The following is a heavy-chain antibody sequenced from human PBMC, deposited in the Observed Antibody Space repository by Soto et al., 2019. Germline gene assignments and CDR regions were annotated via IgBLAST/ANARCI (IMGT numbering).Heavy chain of an antibody. Sequence: PSQTLSLTCAISGDSVSSSSNSAAWNWIRQSPSRGLEWLGRTYYRSKWYNDYAVSVKSRITINPDTSKNQFSLQLNSVTPEDTAVYYCARDSTGYFDYWGQGTLVTVSS. CDR2: TYYRSKWYN. CDR3: ARDSTGYFDY. V-gene: IGHV6-1*01. D-gene: IGHD4-17*01. CDR1: GDSVSSSSNSAA. J-gene: IGHJ4*02.